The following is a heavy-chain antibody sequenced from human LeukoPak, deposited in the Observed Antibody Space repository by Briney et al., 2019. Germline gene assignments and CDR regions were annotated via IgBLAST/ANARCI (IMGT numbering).Heavy chain of an antibody. CDR2: IIPILGIA. CDR3: ARDRSGYCSGGSCGSWFDP. J-gene: IGHJ5*02. Sequence: ASVKVSCKASGGTCSSYAISWVRQAPGQGLEWMGRIIPILGIANYAQKFQGRVTITADKSTSTAYMELSSLRSEDTAVYYCARDRSGYCSGGSCGSWFDPWGQGTLVTVSS. D-gene: IGHD2-15*01. CDR1: GGTCSSYA. V-gene: IGHV1-69*04.